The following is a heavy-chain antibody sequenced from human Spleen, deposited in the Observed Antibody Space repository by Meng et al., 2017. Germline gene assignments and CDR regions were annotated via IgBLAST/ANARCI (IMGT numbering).Heavy chain of an antibody. J-gene: IGHJ5*02. D-gene: IGHD3-9*01. CDR1: GYTFTSYG. CDR2: ISAYNGNT. CDR3: ARDWRGNDILTGYASRGWFDP. Sequence: ASVKVSCKASGYTFTSYGISWVRQAPGQGLEWMGWISAYNGNTNYAQKLQGRVTMTTDTSTSTAYMELRSLRSDDTAVYYCARDWRGNDILTGYASRGWFDPWGQGTLVTVSS. V-gene: IGHV1-18*01.